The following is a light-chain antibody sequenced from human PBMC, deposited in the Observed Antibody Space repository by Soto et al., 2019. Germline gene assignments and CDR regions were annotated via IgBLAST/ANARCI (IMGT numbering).Light chain of an antibody. CDR1: SSDIGHYNF. Sequence: QSALTQPASVSGSPGQSITISCTGTSSDIGHYNFVSWYQQHPGKAPKLMIYEVSKRPSGVSNRFSGSKSGNTASLTVSGLQADDEAHYYCSSYAGNNMYVVFGGGTKLTVL. V-gene: IGLV2-14*02. CDR3: SSYAGNNMYVV. J-gene: IGLJ2*01. CDR2: EVS.